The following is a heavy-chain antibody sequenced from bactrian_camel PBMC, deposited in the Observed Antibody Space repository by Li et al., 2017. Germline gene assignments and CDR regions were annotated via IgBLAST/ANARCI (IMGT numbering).Heavy chain of an antibody. CDR2: LWDDEGRR. V-gene: IGHV3-3*01. J-gene: IGHJ4*01. Sequence: HVQLVESGGGSVQAGGSLTLSCVASRYPSASYCMAWFRQAPGNEREMVATLWDDEGRRSARDYADSVKGRFTISRDRTKNTVYLQMNSLKPEDTAMYYCAAGWVNRNLLSKDEYDYWGHGTQVTVS. CDR1: RYPSASYC. D-gene: IGHD3*01. CDR3: AAGWVNRNLLSKDEYDY.